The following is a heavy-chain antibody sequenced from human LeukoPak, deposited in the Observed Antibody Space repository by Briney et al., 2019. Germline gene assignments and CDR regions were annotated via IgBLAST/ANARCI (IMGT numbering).Heavy chain of an antibody. J-gene: IGHJ4*02. Sequence: SETLSLTCAVYGGSFSGYYWSWIRQPPGKGLEWIREINHSGSTNYNPSLKSRVTISVDTSKNQFSLKLSSVTAADTAAYYCARARSTSRSHWGQGTLVTVSS. CDR1: GGSFSGYY. D-gene: IGHD2-2*01. CDR2: INHSGST. CDR3: ARARSTSRSH. V-gene: IGHV4-34*01.